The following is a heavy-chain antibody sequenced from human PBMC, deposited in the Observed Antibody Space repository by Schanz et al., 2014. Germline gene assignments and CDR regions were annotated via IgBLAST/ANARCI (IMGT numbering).Heavy chain of an antibody. Sequence: VRLVESGGGLVEPGGSLRLSCSGSGFTFSEVYMSWVRQAPGKGLEWVSYISATSAKIDYADSVQSRFTISRDNAKNSLYLQMSSLRDEDTAVYYCAKDPSYGSDWVKYLDHWGQGTLVTVSS. CDR2: ISATSAKI. CDR1: GFTFSEVY. D-gene: IGHD1-26*01. V-gene: IGHV3-11*06. CDR3: AKDPSYGSDWVKYLDH. J-gene: IGHJ4*02.